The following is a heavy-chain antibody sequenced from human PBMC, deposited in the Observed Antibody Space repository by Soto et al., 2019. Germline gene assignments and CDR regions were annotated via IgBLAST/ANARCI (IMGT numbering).Heavy chain of an antibody. Sequence: KPSETLSLTCAVYGGSFSGYYWNWIRQPPGKGLEWIGEINHSGSTNYNPSLKSRVTISVDTSKNQFSLKLSSVTAADTAVYYCARVSGIYYYGMDLWGQGTTVTVS. J-gene: IGHJ6*02. CDR2: INHSGST. CDR1: GGSFSGYY. V-gene: IGHV4-34*01. CDR3: ARVSGIYYYGMDL. D-gene: IGHD3-10*01.